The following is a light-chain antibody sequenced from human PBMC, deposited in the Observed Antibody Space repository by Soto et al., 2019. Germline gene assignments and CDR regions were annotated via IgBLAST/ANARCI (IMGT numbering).Light chain of an antibody. Sequence: QSVLTQPASVSGSPGQSITISCTGTSSDVGTYNLVSWYQQHPGKAPKLMIYEGTKRPSGVSNRFSGSKSGNRASLTISGLQAEDEADYYCCSYAGSSIVVFGGGTKVTVL. J-gene: IGLJ2*01. CDR2: EGT. V-gene: IGLV2-23*01. CDR1: SSDVGTYNL. CDR3: CSYAGSSIVV.